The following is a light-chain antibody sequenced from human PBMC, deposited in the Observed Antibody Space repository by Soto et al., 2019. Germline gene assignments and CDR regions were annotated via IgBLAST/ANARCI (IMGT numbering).Light chain of an antibody. CDR2: DVS. V-gene: IGLV2-11*01. J-gene: IGLJ3*02. Sequence: QSVLTQPRSVSGSPGQSVTISCTGTSSDVGGYNYVSWYQQHPGKAPKLMIYDVSKWPSGVPDRFSGSKSGNTASLTISGLQAEDEADYYCCSYAGTYSSPVVFGGGTQLTVL. CDR3: CSYAGTYSSPVV. CDR1: SSDVGGYNY.